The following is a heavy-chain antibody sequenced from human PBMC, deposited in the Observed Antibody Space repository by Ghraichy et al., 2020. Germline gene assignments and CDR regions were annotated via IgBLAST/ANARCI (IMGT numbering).Heavy chain of an antibody. CDR2: ISGSGDDT. V-gene: IGHV3-23*01. D-gene: IGHD2-15*01. CDR3: AKSRSMVVVAASNY. J-gene: IGHJ4*02. Sequence: GGSLRLSCAASGFAFGNYGMNWVRQAPGKGLEWVSGISGSGDDTYYADSVKGRFIISRDNSKNTLFLQMNSLRAEDTAEYHCAKSRSMVVVAASNYWGQGTLVTVSS. CDR1: GFAFGNYG.